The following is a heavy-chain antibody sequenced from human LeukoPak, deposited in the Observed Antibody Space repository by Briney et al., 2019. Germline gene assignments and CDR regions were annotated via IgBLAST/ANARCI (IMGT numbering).Heavy chain of an antibody. CDR1: GFIFDDYA. CDR3: AKHRYSNGWYDLDY. J-gene: IGHJ4*02. CDR2: ISWNSNDI. V-gene: IGHV3-9*01. Sequence: GGSLRLSCAASGFIFDDYAMHWVRQAPGKGLEWVSGISWNSNDIAYAGSVKGRFTISRDNAKNSLYLQMSSLRVEDTALYYCAKHRYSNGWYDLDYWGQGTLVTVSS. D-gene: IGHD6-19*01.